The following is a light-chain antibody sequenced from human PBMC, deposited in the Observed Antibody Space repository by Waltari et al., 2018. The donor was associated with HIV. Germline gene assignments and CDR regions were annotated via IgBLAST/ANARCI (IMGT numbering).Light chain of an antibody. Sequence: QSVLTQPPSASGAPGQTVTISCSGSTSNVETQWVYWYQQLPGTAPKLLIYRNYQRPSGVPDRFSSSKSGASASLIISGLRSEDEADYFCGVWDSTLKQWLFGGRTKLTAL. CDR1: TSNVETQW. J-gene: IGLJ3*02. CDR3: GVWDSTLKQWL. CDR2: RNY. V-gene: IGLV1-47*01.